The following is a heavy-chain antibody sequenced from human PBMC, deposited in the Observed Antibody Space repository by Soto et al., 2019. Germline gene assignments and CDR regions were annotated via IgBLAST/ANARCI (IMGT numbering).Heavy chain of an antibody. V-gene: IGHV1-18*01. J-gene: IGHJ4*02. D-gene: IGHD5-12*01. CDR2: ISAYNGNT. CDR3: ARALHYSGYDPRLDY. Sequence: QVQLVQSGAEVKKPGASVKVSCKASGYTFTSYGISWVRQAPGQGLEWMGWISAYNGNTNYAQKLQGRVTMTTDKTTSTAIMKLRSMRSDDTAVYYCARALHYSGYDPRLDYWGTGTLVTVSS. CDR1: GYTFTSYG.